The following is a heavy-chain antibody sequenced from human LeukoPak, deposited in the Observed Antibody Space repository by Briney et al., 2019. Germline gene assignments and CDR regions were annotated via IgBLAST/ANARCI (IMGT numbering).Heavy chain of an antibody. V-gene: IGHV2-5*02. CDR2: IYWDDDK. D-gene: IGHD2-2*01. CDR3: AHSGGYCSSSTCYDHFDS. Sequence: SRPTLVKPTQTLTLTCTFSGFSLRTSGVGVGWIRQPPGKALEWLALIYWDDDKRYSPSLKTRLTITADTSKNQVVLTMTNMDAVDTATYYCAHSGGYCSSSTCYDHFDSWGQGTLVTVSS. J-gene: IGHJ4*02. CDR1: GFSLRTSGVG.